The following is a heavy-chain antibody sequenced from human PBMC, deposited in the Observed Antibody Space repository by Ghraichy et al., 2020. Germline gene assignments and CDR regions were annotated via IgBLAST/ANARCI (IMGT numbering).Heavy chain of an antibody. CDR3: ATLRYFGPPVKIGY. CDR1: GGSFSGYY. D-gene: IGHD3-9*01. V-gene: IGHV4-34*01. CDR2: INHSGST. J-gene: IGHJ4*02. Sequence: SETRSLTCAVYGGSFSGYYWSWIRQPPGKGLEWIGEINHSGSTNYNPSLKSRVTISVDTSKNQFSLKLSSVTAADTAVYYCATLRYFGPPVKIGYWGQGTLVTVSS.